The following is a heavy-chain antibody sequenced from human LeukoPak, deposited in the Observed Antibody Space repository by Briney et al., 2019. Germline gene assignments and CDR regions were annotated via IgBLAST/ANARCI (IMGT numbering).Heavy chain of an antibody. CDR3: AKDSMATIFDAFDI. CDR1: GFTFSSYW. Sequence: PGGSLRLSCAASGFTFSSYWMSWVRQAPGKGLEWVSGISWNSGSIGYADSVKGRFTISRDNAKNSLYLQMNSLRAEDTALYYCAKDSMATIFDAFDIWGQGTMVTVSS. V-gene: IGHV3-9*01. J-gene: IGHJ3*02. D-gene: IGHD5-12*01. CDR2: ISWNSGSI.